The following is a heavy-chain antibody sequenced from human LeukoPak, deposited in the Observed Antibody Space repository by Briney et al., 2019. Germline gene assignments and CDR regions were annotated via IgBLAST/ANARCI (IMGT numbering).Heavy chain of an antibody. CDR1: GGSFSGYY. D-gene: IGHD3-10*01. Sequence: MPSETLSLTCAVYGGSFSGYYWSWIRQPPGKGLQWIGSIYHSGSAYYNPSLKSRVTISVDTSKNQFSLKLNSVSATDTAVYYCARDRGFGESYPGMTYFDYWGQGTLVTVSS. J-gene: IGHJ4*02. CDR2: IYHSGSA. CDR3: ARDRGFGESYPGMTYFDY. V-gene: IGHV4-34*01.